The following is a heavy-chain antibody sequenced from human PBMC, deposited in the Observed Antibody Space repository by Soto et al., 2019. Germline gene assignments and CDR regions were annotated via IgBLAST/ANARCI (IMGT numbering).Heavy chain of an antibody. CDR2: VDQSGST. D-gene: IGHD4-17*01. J-gene: IGHJ4*02. Sequence: HLQLQESGSGLLKPSQTLSLTCTVSGGSISSNEYLWSWIRQPPGKGLEWIGYVDQSGSTYYNPSLKSRVTISVDRSNNQISLKLTSVTAADTAIYDCARDGITTGLDFWGQGILVNVSS. V-gene: IGHV4-30-2*01. CDR3: ARDGITTGLDF. CDR1: GGSISSNEYL.